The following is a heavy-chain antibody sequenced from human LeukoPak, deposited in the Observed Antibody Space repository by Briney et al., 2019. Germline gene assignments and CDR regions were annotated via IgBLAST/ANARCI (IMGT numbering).Heavy chain of an antibody. CDR3: ARYYDVLTAANLPGFDP. CDR2: IRYTGTT. CDR1: GGSITSYY. V-gene: IGHV4-59*08. J-gene: IGHJ5*02. D-gene: IGHD3-9*01. Sequence: NPSETLSLTCTVSGGSITSYYWSLIRQPPGKGVEWIGYIRYTGTTSYTPALKSRVSISPYTSNNPFSLKLTSVTASDTSVYYCARYYDVLTAANLPGFDPWGQGTLVTVSS.